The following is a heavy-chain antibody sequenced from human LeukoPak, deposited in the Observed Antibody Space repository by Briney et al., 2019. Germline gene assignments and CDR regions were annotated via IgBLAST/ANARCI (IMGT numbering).Heavy chain of an antibody. D-gene: IGHD5-18*01. J-gene: IGHJ2*01. CDR1: GGSSSSYY. Sequence: SETLSLTCTVSGGSSSSYYWSWIRQHPGKGLEWIGYIYYNRSTYYNPSLKSRVTISVDTSKNQFSLKLSSVTAADTAVYYCARDLLDTSMVHYWYFDLWGRGTLVTVSS. CDR3: ARDLLDTSMVHYWYFDL. V-gene: IGHV4-59*06. CDR2: IYYNRST.